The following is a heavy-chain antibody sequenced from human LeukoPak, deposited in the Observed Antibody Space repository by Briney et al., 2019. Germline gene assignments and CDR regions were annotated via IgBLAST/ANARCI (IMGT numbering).Heavy chain of an antibody. CDR3: ARHTEWFGELLD. J-gene: IGHJ4*02. V-gene: IGHV3-21*01. CDR2: LRGGDDST. CDR1: GFTITSYV. D-gene: IGHD3-10*01. Sequence: GGSLRLSCTASGFTITSYVTSWVRQAPGKGLEWISSLRGGDDSTYYADSVKGRFTISRDNAKNSLYLQMNSLRAEDTAVYYCARHTEWFGELLDWGQGTPVTVSS.